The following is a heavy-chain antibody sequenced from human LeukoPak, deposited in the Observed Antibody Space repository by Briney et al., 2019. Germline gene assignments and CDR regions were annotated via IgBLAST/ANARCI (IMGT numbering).Heavy chain of an antibody. CDR3: ARGETVAGPFDP. Sequence: SQTLSLTCAVSGDSFSSNSAAWDWIRQAPSRGLEWLGRTYYRSKWYNDYAVSVKSRITINPDTSKNQFSLQLNSVTPEDTAVYYCARGETVAGPFDPWGQGTLVTVSS. CDR2: TYYRSKWYN. D-gene: IGHD6-19*01. J-gene: IGHJ5*02. V-gene: IGHV6-1*01. CDR1: GDSFSSNSAA.